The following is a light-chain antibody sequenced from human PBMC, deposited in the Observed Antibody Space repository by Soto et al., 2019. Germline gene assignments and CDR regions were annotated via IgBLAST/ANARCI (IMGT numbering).Light chain of an antibody. V-gene: IGLV1-40*01. Sequence: QSVLTQPPSVSGAPGQRVTISCTGSSSNIGAGYDVHWYQQLPGTAPKLLIYGNGNRPSGVPDRFSGSKSGTSASLAITGLQAEDEADYYCQSYDCSLSVWVFGGGTKLTVL. CDR2: GNG. CDR3: QSYDCSLSVWV. J-gene: IGLJ3*02. CDR1: SSNIGAGYD.